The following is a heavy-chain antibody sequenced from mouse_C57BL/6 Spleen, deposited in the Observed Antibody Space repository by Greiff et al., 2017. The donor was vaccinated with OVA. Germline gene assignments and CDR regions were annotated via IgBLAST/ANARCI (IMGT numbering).Heavy chain of an antibody. J-gene: IGHJ4*01. V-gene: IGHV5-4*01. Sequence: DVHLVESGGGLVKPGGSLKLSCAASGFTFSSYAMSWVRQTPEKRLEWVATISDGGSYTYYPDNVKGRFTISRDNAKNNLYLQMSHLKSEDTAMYYCARDGSGYHTGDAMDYWGQGTSVTVSS. CDR3: ARDGSGYHTGDAMDY. CDR2: ISDGGSYT. D-gene: IGHD3-2*02. CDR1: GFTFSSYA.